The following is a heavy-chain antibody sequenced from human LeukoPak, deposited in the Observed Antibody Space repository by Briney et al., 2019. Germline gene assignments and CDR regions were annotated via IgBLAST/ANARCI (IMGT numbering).Heavy chain of an antibody. Sequence: SETLSLTCTVSGHSISSDYYWAWVRQPPGKGLEWIGSIYHSGSTNYNPSLKSRVTMSVDTSKNQFSLKLSSVTAADTAVYYCARGRCSSTSCYTSAFDIWGQGTMVTVSS. CDR1: GHSISSDYY. D-gene: IGHD2-2*02. CDR2: IYHSGST. CDR3: ARGRCSSTSCYTSAFDI. J-gene: IGHJ3*02. V-gene: IGHV4-38-2*02.